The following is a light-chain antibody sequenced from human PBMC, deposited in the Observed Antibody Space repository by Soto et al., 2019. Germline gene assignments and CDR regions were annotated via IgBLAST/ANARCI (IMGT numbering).Light chain of an antibody. Sequence: QSVLTQPPSVSAAPGQKVTISCSGTTSNIGDNYVSWYRQLPGTAPKLLIYDNYKRPSGIPDRFSGSKSGTSTTLGITGLQTGDEADYYCGTWDTTLSAWVFGGGTKLTV. J-gene: IGLJ3*02. V-gene: IGLV1-51*01. CDR3: GTWDTTLSAWV. CDR2: DNY. CDR1: TSNIGDNY.